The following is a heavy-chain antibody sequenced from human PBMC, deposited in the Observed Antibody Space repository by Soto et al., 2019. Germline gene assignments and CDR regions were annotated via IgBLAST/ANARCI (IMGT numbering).Heavy chain of an antibody. V-gene: IGHV1-18*01. CDR1: GYNFNIYG. CDR2: ISAYDCKT. D-gene: IGHD3-10*01. CDR3: ARDPHEYWTSYCFDP. Sequence: GASLKVYGTASGYNFNIYGITWVRQAPGQGLELMGWISAYDCKTTYAEKFQGRVTMTTDASTSTAYMELRSLRSDDTAVYYCARDPHEYWTSYCFDPWG. J-gene: IGHJ5*02.